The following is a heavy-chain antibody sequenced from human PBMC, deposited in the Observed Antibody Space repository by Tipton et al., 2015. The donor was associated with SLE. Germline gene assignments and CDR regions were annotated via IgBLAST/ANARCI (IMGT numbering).Heavy chain of an antibody. J-gene: IGHJ6*03. D-gene: IGHD3-10*01. CDR1: GFTVSSNY. CDR3: ARDSVFYYYMDV. Sequence: GSLRLSCAASGFTVSSNYMSWARQAPGKGLEWVSVIYSGGSTYYADSVKGRFTISRDNSKNTLYLQMNSLRAEDTAVYYCARDSVFYYYMDVWGKGTTVTVSS. CDR2: IYSGGST. V-gene: IGHV3-66*02.